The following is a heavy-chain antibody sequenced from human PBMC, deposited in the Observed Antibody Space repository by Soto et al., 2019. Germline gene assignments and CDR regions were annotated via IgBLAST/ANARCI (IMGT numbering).Heavy chain of an antibody. D-gene: IGHD3-10*01. J-gene: IGHJ5*02. CDR3: AREVGHNYGLGRGQPFDQ. V-gene: IGHV1-69*01. CDR2: ITPMFRSA. Sequence: QVQLVQSGAEVKKSGSSVKVSCKAYGGTFNRNAINWVRQAPGQGLEWMGGITPMFRSATYEQQFQGRVPIIADESTNTDYLEMRSLRSHDRDRYYCAREVGHNYGLGRGQPFDQWRQGTLVTVSS. CDR1: GGTFNRNA.